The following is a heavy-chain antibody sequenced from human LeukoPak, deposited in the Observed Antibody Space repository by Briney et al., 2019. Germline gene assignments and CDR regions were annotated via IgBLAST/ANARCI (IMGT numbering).Heavy chain of an antibody. Sequence: GESLKISCKGSGYSFTSYWIGWVRQMPGKGLEWMGIIYPGDSDTKYSPSFQGQVIISADKSISTAYLQWSSLKASDIAMYYCARFRWRQKQRHYYYGSGSYYGMDVWGQGTTVTVSS. CDR3: ARFRWRQKQRHYYYGSGSYYGMDV. CDR1: GYSFTSYW. V-gene: IGHV5-51*01. CDR2: IYPGDSDT. D-gene: IGHD3-10*01. J-gene: IGHJ6*02.